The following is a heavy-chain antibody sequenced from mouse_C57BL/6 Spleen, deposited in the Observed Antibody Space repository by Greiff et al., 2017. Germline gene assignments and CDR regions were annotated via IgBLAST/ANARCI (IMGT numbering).Heavy chain of an antibody. Sequence: QVQLKQPGAELVKPGASVKLSCKASGYTFTSYWMHWVKQRPGQGLEWIGMIHPNSGSTNYNEKFKRKATLTVDKSSSTAYMQLSSLTSEDSAVYYCARSKVYYDYDGWYVDVWGTGTTVTVSS. V-gene: IGHV1-64*01. CDR3: ARSKVYYDYDGWYVDV. CDR1: GYTFTSYW. J-gene: IGHJ1*03. CDR2: IHPNSGST. D-gene: IGHD2-4*01.